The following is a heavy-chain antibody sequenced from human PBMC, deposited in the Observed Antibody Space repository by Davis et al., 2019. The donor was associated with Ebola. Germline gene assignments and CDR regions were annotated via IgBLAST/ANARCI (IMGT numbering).Heavy chain of an antibody. CDR2: IYYSGTT. Sequence: SETLSLTCTVSGGSISSYHWSWVRQPPGKGLEWVGYIYYSGTTHYNPSLRGRVTISVDTSKKHFSLKLGSVTAADTAVYYCARGSQWLGPDYWGQGTLVTVSS. CDR3: ARGSQWLGPDY. J-gene: IGHJ4*02. D-gene: IGHD6-19*01. V-gene: IGHV4-59*01. CDR1: GGSISSYH.